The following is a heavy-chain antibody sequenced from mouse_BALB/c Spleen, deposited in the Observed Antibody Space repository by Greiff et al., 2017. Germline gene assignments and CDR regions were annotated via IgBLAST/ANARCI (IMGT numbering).Heavy chain of an antibody. CDR2: IYPGDGDT. D-gene: IGHD2-1*01. V-gene: IGHV1-87*01. CDR1: GYTFTSYW. Sequence: QVQLQHSGAELARPGASVKLSCKASGYTFTSYWMQWVKQRPGQGLEWIGDIYPGDGDTRYTQKFKGKATLTADKSSSTAYMQLSSLATEDSAVYYCARDYGNSWFAYWGQGTLVTVSA. J-gene: IGHJ3*01. CDR3: ARDYGNSWFAY.